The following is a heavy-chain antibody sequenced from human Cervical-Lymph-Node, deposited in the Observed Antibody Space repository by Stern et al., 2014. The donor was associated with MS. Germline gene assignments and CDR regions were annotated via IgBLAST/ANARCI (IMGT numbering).Heavy chain of an antibody. Sequence: EVQLVESGGAVVQPGGSLRLSCAASGFTFDHYRMTWVRQVPGKGMEWVSLISWDGSSPYYADSVQGRFHISSDTSQNSRVLQLNSLRTEDTALYYCTKGAYYDHIWGKQELDYWGQGTLVAVST. CDR1: GFTFDHYR. CDR2: ISWDGSSP. CDR3: TKGAYYDHIWGKQELDY. D-gene: IGHD3-16*01. V-gene: IGHV3-43*01. J-gene: IGHJ4*02.